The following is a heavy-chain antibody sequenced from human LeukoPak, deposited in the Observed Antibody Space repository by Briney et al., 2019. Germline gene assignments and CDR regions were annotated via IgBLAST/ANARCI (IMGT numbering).Heavy chain of an antibody. Sequence: GESLKISCKGSGYSFTSYWIGWVRLMPGKGLGWMGTIYPGDSDTRYSPSFQGQVTISADKSISTAYLQWSSLKASDTAMYYCARYSGSYSIPSYYFDYWGQGTLVTVSS. CDR1: GYSFTSYW. D-gene: IGHD1-26*01. CDR2: IYPGDSDT. CDR3: ARYSGSYSIPSYYFDY. J-gene: IGHJ4*02. V-gene: IGHV5-51*01.